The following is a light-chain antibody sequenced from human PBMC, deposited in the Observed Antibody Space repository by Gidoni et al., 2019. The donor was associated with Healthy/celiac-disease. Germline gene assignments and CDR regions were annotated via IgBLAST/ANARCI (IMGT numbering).Light chain of an antibody. CDR3: QQYNNCPPIT. CDR2: GAS. CDR1: QSVSSN. J-gene: IGKJ5*01. V-gene: IGKV3-15*01. Sequence: EIVMTQSPATLSVSPGERATLSCRASQSVSSNLAWYQQKPGQAPRLLIYGASTRATGIPARFSGSGSGTEFTLTISSLQSEDFAVYYCQQYNNCPPITFXQXTRLEIK.